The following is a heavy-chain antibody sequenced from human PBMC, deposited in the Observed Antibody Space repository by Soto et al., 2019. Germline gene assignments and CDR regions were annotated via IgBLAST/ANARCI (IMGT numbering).Heavy chain of an antibody. Sequence: ASVKVSCKASGYTFTSYGISWVRQAPGQGLEWMGWISAYNGNTNYAQKLQGRVTMTTDTSTSTAYMEPRSLRSDDTAVYYCARGYCSSTSCYFRWFEPWGPGSLVTVSS. CDR2: ISAYNGNT. V-gene: IGHV1-18*01. J-gene: IGHJ5*02. CDR3: ARGYCSSTSCYFRWFEP. D-gene: IGHD2-2*01. CDR1: GYTFTSYG.